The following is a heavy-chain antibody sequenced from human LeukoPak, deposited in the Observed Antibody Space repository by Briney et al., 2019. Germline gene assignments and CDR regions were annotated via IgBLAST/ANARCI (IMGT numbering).Heavy chain of an antibody. CDR3: AKWGDYDILTGYYVSDF. CDR2: ITGSGDST. D-gene: IGHD3-9*01. J-gene: IGHJ4*02. V-gene: IGHV3-23*01. CDR1: GFIFRNYA. Sequence: PGGSLRLSCAASGFIFRNYAMNWVRQAPGKGLEWVSAITGSGDSTYYADSVKGRFTISRDNSKNTLYVEMNTPRAEDTAVYYCAKWGDYDILTGYYVSDFWGQGTLVTVSS.